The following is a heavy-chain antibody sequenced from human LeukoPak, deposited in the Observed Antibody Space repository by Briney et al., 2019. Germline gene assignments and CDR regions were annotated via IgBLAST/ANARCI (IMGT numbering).Heavy chain of an antibody. CDR3: ARHSGPHSSSWYWFDP. CDR2: ISDSGSA. Sequence: SETLSLTCTVSGDSISGYYWSWIRRPPGKGLEWIGCISDSGSANYNPSLNSRATISVDTSKSQVSLKVSSVTAADTAVYYCARHSGPHSSSWYWFDPWGQGTLVTVSS. J-gene: IGHJ5*02. V-gene: IGHV4-59*01. D-gene: IGHD6-13*01. CDR1: GDSISGYY.